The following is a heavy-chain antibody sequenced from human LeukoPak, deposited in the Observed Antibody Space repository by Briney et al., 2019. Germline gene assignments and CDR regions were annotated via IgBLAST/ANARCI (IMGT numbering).Heavy chain of an antibody. J-gene: IGHJ5*02. D-gene: IGHD3-10*01. CDR1: GGSFSGYY. CDR2: INHSGST. Sequence: PSGTLSLTCAVYGGSFSGYYWSWIRQPPGKGLEWIGEINHSGSTNYNLSLKSRVTISVDTSKNQFSLKLSSVTAADTAVYYCARGSRLVRGVHNWFDPWGQGTLVTVSS. V-gene: IGHV4-34*01. CDR3: ARGSRLVRGVHNWFDP.